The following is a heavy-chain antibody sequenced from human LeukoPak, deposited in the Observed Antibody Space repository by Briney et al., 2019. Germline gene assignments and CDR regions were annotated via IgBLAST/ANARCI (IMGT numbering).Heavy chain of an antibody. D-gene: IGHD2-8*01. V-gene: IGHV3-7*03. J-gene: IGHJ6*02. CDR1: GFTLSNHW. Sequence: GGSLRLSCAASGFTLSNHWMTWVRQVPGRGPEWVANVNRDGSETYYLDSVKGRFTVSRDNAKNSLYLQMNSLRAEDTALYYCVRNNAMDVWGQGTTVIVSS. CDR2: VNRDGSET. CDR3: VRNNAMDV.